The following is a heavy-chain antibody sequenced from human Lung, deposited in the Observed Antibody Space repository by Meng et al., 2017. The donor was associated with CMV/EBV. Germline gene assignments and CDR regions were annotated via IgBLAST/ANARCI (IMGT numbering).Heavy chain of an antibody. CDR2: INHRGST. CDR1: GGSLSGYA. Sequence: SQXXSLTXAVYGGSLSGYAWTWIRQSPGKGLEWIGEINHRGSTNYNPSLKSRLTISLDTSKNQFSLKLKSVTAADTAVYYCARGSTSVTMIVVVFTAASLAYDSWGQGTLVTVSS. D-gene: IGHD3-22*01. V-gene: IGHV4-34*01. CDR3: ARGSTSVTMIVVVFTAASLAYDS. J-gene: IGHJ4*02.